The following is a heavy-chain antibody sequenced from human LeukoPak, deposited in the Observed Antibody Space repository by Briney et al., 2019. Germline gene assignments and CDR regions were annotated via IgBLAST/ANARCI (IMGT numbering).Heavy chain of an antibody. CDR2: IKSKTDGGTT. CDR3: TTSWGIAAAGMGFDY. Sequence: GGSLRLSCAASGFIFSNAWMSWVRQAPGKGLEWVGRIKSKTDGGTTDYAAPVKGRFTISRDDSKNTLYLQMNSLKTEDTAVYYCTTSWGIAAAGMGFDYWGQGTLVTVSS. J-gene: IGHJ4*02. D-gene: IGHD6-13*01. V-gene: IGHV3-15*01. CDR1: GFIFSNAW.